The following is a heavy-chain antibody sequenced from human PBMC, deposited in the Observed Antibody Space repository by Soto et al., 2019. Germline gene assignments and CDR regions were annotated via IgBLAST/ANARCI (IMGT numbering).Heavy chain of an antibody. V-gene: IGHV3-23*01. J-gene: IGHJ6*03. CDR1: GFTFSSSA. CDR3: EKARGSPRRWCYYMDV. CDR2: VGGNSVST. Sequence: EVRLLESGGDLIQPGGSLRLSCAASGFTFSSSAMSWVRQAPDKGLEWVSSVGGNSVSTFYADSVKGRFTITKDSSNTTLLLQMNRMGAEDTAVYYGEKARGSPRRWCYYMDVWGKGTTVTVS. D-gene: IGHD2-8*02.